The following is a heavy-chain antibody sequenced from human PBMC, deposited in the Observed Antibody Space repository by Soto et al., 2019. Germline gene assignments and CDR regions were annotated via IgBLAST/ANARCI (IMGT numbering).Heavy chain of an antibody. J-gene: IGHJ4*02. CDR2: IIPICGTA. CDR1: GGTFSSYA. V-gene: IGHV1-69*12. Sequence: QVQLVQSGAEVKKPGSSVKVSCKAYGGTFSSYAISWVRQAPGQGLEWMGGIIPICGTANYAQKFQGRVTITADESTSTAYMELSSLSSEDTAVYYFARGDGYINFDYWGQGTLVTVSS. CDR3: ARGDGYINFDY. D-gene: IGHD5-12*01.